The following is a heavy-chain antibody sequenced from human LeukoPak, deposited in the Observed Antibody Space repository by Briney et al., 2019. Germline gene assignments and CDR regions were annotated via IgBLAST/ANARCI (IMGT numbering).Heavy chain of an antibody. CDR2: IDYSGST. D-gene: IGHD6-13*01. CDR3: ARVGSWCFDL. J-gene: IGHJ4*02. Sequence: KPSQSLSPTWTVSGGSISTDCWSWIRQHPGNRLEWIGYIDYSGSTNYNPPLKSRVTMSVDMSKNQFSLKLTSVTAADTAVYYCARVGSWCFDLWGQGTLVTVSS. V-gene: IGHV4-59*01. CDR1: GGSISTDC.